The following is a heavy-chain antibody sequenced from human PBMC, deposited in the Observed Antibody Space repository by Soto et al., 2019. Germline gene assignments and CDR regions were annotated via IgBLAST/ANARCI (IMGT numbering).Heavy chain of an antibody. J-gene: IGHJ6*03. D-gene: IGHD3-3*01. CDR3: AKRDHTANDFWSGYYPPYYMDV. CDR2: ISGSGGST. Sequence: GGSLRLSCAASGFTFSSYAMSWVRQAPGKGLEWVSAISGSGGSTYYADSVKGRFTISRDNSKNTLYLQMNSLRAEDTAVYYCAKRDHTANDFWSGYYPPYYMDVWGKGTTVTVS. V-gene: IGHV3-23*01. CDR1: GFTFSSYA.